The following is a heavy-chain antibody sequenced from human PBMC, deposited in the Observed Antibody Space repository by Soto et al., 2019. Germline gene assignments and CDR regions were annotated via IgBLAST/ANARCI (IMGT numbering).Heavy chain of an antibody. V-gene: IGHV3-30*18. CDR3: VKDRVPGAYGHYYGMDV. D-gene: IGHD5-12*01. Sequence: QVQLVESGGGVVQPGRSLRLSCRVSGITLNNSGIHWVRQAPGKGLEWMAVISHDGSEQYYADSMKGRLNISRDNSKNTVNLQMNSLRGEDTAIYYCVKDRVPGAYGHYYGMDVWGQGTTVTFSS. CDR1: GITLNNSG. J-gene: IGHJ6*02. CDR2: ISHDGSEQ.